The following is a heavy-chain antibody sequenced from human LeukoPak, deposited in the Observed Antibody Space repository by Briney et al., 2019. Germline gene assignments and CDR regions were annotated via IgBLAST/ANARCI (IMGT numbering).Heavy chain of an antibody. J-gene: IGHJ4*02. CDR2: ISGSGGST. D-gene: IGHD7-27*01. CDR1: GFSFGIYA. V-gene: IGHV3-23*01. CDR3: AKCGYHGTWGSDY. Sequence: GGSLRLSCEASGFSFGIYAMSWVRQAPGKGLEWVSGISGSGGSTYYADTVKGRFTISRDNSKNTLYLQLSGLRADDTAVYHCAKCGYHGTWGSDYWGQGALVTVSS.